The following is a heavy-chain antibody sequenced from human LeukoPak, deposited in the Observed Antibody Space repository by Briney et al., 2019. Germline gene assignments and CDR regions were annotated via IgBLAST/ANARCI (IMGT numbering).Heavy chain of an antibody. Sequence: PGGSLRLSCAASGFTFSTYEMNWVRQAPGKGLEWVSYISSSGSNRYYADSVKGRFTISRDNAKNSVYLQMNSLRAEDTAVYYCARDLMIVMVKEEGSADYWGQGTLVTVSS. CDR1: GFTFSTYE. CDR2: ISSSGSNR. D-gene: IGHD3-22*01. V-gene: IGHV3-48*03. J-gene: IGHJ4*02. CDR3: ARDLMIVMVKEEGSADY.